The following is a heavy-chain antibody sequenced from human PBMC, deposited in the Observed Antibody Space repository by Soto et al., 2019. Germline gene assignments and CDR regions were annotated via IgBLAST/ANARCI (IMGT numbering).Heavy chain of an antibody. V-gene: IGHV3-11*01. CDR2: ISNSANTI. Sequence: QVQLVESEGGLVKPGGSLKLSCAASGFTFSDYYMSWIRQAPGKGLEWVSYISNSANTIYYADSVKGRFTISRDNAKNSLSLHLNSLRADDTAVYYCAIVGFCNTGSCYDFWGQGTLVTVSS. CDR3: AIVGFCNTGSCYDF. J-gene: IGHJ4*02. D-gene: IGHD2-15*01. CDR1: GFTFSDYY.